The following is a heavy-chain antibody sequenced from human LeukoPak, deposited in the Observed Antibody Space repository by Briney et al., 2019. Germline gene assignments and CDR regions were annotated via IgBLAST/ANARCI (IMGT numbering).Heavy chain of an antibody. CDR3: AKQDLGYCSSTSCYFGY. CDR2: ISGSGGST. D-gene: IGHD2-2*01. V-gene: IGHV3-23*01. CDR1: GFTFSSYA. J-gene: IGHJ4*02. Sequence: GGSLSLSCAASGFTFSSYAMSWVRQAPGKGLEWVSAISGSGGSTYYADSVKGRFTISRDNSKNTLYLQMNSLRAEDTAVYYCAKQDLGYCSSTSCYFGYWGQGTLVTVSS.